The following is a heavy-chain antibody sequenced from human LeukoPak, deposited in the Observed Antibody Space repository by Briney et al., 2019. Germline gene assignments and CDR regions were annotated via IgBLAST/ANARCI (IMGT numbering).Heavy chain of an antibody. V-gene: IGHV3-23*01. Sequence: GSLRLSCAASGFTFSSYAMSWVRQAPGKGLEWVSTITGNADTTYYADSVKGRFTISRDNSKNTLYLQMNSLRAEDTAVYYCARDRSSGDAFDIWGQGTMVTVSS. CDR2: ITGNADTT. D-gene: IGHD6-19*01. CDR1: GFTFSSYA. CDR3: ARDRSSGDAFDI. J-gene: IGHJ3*02.